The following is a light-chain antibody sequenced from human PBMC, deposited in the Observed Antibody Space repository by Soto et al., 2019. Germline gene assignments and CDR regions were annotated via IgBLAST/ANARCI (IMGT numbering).Light chain of an antibody. V-gene: IGLV2-14*03. J-gene: IGLJ1*01. CDR2: DVS. CDR1: SSDVGSYNY. Sequence: QSALTQPASVSGSPGQSIAISCPGTSSDVGSYNYVSWHQHHPGKAPKVMIYDVSSRPSGVSNRFSGSKSGNTASLTISGLQAEDEADYYCISYTTISTYVFGTGTKVTVL. CDR3: ISYTTISTYV.